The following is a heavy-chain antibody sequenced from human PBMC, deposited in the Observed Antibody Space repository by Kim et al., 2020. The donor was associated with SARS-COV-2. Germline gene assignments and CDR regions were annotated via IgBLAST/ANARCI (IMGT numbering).Heavy chain of an antibody. CDR2: VSGSGDTT. V-gene: IGHV3-23*01. J-gene: IGHJ6*02. Sequence: GGSLRLSCVASGFPFSSYAMNWVSQAPGKGLEWVSAVSGSGDTTYYGDSLKGRFTISRDNSKNTVYLQMNSLRAEDTAVYYCAKEIRTTGTTSYYFGMDVWGQGTTVTVSS. D-gene: IGHD1-1*01. CDR1: GFPFSSYA. CDR3: AKEIRTTGTTSYYFGMDV.